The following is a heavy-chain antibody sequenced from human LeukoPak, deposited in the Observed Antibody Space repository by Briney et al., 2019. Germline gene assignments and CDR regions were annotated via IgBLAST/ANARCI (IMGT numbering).Heavy chain of an antibody. CDR2: ISAYNGNT. D-gene: IGHD3-10*01. V-gene: IGHV1-18*01. CDR1: GYTFTSYG. CDR3: ARDSGLWFGESSPWFDP. J-gene: IGHJ5*02. Sequence: ASVKVSCKASGYTFTSYGISWVRQAPGQGLEWMGWISAYNGNTNYAQKLQGRVTMTTDTSTSTAYMELRSLRSDDTAVYYCARDSGLWFGESSPWFDPWGQGTLVTVSS.